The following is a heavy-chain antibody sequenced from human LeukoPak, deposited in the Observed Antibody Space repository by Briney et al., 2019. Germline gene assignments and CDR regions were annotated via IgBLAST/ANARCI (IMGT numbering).Heavy chain of an antibody. CDR3: ARNYYGSGSYEYYFDY. Sequence: ASVKVSCKASRYTFTGYYMHWVRQAPGQGLEWMGWINPNSGGTNYAQKFQGRVTMTRDTSISTAYMELSRLRSDDTAVYYCARNYYGSGSYEYYFDYWGQGTLVTVSS. D-gene: IGHD3-10*01. CDR2: INPNSGGT. CDR1: RYTFTGYY. V-gene: IGHV1-2*02. J-gene: IGHJ4*02.